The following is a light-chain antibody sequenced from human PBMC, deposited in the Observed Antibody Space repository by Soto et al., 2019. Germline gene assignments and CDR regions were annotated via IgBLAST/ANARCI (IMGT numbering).Light chain of an antibody. CDR1: QTIGSW. V-gene: IGKV1-5*02. J-gene: IGKJ1*01. CDR3: QQYNSYPWT. CDR2: DAS. Sequence: DIQMTQSPSTLSAPVGNRVTIFCRASQTIGSWLAWYQQKPGKAPKILIYDASRLESGVPSNFSGSGSGTQFTLTISSLQTDDFATYYCQQYNSYPWTFGQGTKVDIK.